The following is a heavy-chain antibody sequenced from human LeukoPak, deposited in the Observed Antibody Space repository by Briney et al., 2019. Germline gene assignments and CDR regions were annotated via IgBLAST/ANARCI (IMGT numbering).Heavy chain of an antibody. CDR1: GFTFYDYA. Sequence: GGSLRLSCAASGFTFYDYAMHWVRHAPGKGREWVSVICWNGGSIGYMDSVRGRFTISRDNAKNSMYQQMNSLRPEDTALYYCVKDAGSASHYSYSYMDVWGKGTTVTISS. D-gene: IGHD3-10*01. J-gene: IGHJ6*03. V-gene: IGHV3-9*01. CDR2: ICWNGGSI. CDR3: VKDAGSASHYSYSYMDV.